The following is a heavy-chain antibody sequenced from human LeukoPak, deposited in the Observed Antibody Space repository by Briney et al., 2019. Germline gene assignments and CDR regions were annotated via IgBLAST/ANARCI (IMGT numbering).Heavy chain of an antibody. Sequence: GGSLRLSCAASGFTFSSFPMSWVRQAPGKGLQWVSGITGRGGNTYYADSVEGRFTIYRDNSKNTLSLQMDSQRAEGAAGYYCAIYRAAIYTWGQGALVSVSS. V-gene: IGHV3-23*01. J-gene: IGHJ5*02. CDR3: AIYRAAIYT. CDR1: GFTFSSFP. D-gene: IGHD5-18*01. CDR2: ITGRGGNT.